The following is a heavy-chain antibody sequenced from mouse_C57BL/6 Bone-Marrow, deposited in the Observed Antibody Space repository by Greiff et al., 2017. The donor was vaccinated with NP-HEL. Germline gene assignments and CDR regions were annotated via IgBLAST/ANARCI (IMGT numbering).Heavy chain of an antibody. CDR1: GYTFTDYN. CDR3: ARPAQALYYFDY. CDR2: INPNNGGT. V-gene: IGHV1-18*01. D-gene: IGHD3-2*02. Sequence: EVQRVESGPELVKPGASVKIPCKASGYTFTDYNMDWVKQSHGKSLEWIGDINPNNGGTIYNQKFKGKATLTVDKSSSTAYMELRSLTSEDTAVYYCARPAQALYYFDYWGQGTTLTVSS. J-gene: IGHJ2*01.